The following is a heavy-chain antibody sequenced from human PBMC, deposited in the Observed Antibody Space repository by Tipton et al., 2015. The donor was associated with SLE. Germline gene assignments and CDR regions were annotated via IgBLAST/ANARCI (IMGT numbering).Heavy chain of an antibody. CDR2: IWYDGSNK. V-gene: IGHV3-33*06. D-gene: IGHD1-26*01. CDR1: GFTFSSYA. J-gene: IGHJ4*02. CDR3: AKVGPMGGYYFDY. Sequence: SLRLSCAASGFTFSSYAMHWVRQAPGKGLEWVAVIWYDGSNKYYADSVKGRFTISRDNSKNTLYLQMNSLRAEDTAVYYCAKVGPMGGYYFDYWGQGTLVTVSS.